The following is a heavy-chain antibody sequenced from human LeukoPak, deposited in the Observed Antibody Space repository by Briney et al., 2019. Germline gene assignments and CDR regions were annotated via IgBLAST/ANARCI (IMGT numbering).Heavy chain of an antibody. CDR2: IWYDGSNK. CDR3: ARGVVALFDY. J-gene: IGHJ4*02. Sequence: GGSLRLSCAASGFTFDDYGMHWVRQAPGKGLEWVAVIWYDGSNKYYADSVKGRFTISRDNSKNTLYLQMNSLRAEDTAVYYCARGVVALFDYWGQGTLVTVSS. CDR1: GFTFDDYG. V-gene: IGHV3-33*08. D-gene: IGHD3-22*01.